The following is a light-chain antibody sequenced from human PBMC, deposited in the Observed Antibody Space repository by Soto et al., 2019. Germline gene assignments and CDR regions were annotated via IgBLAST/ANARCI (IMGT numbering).Light chain of an antibody. Sequence: QSVLTQPPSASGTPGQRGTISCSGRNSNIGSNTVNWYQQLPGTAPKLLIYSNNQRPSGVPDRFSGSKSGTSASRAISGLQSEDEADYYCAAWDDSLIGVVFGGGTTLTVL. CDR3: AAWDDSLIGVV. CDR1: NSNIGSNT. J-gene: IGLJ2*01. CDR2: SNN. V-gene: IGLV1-44*01.